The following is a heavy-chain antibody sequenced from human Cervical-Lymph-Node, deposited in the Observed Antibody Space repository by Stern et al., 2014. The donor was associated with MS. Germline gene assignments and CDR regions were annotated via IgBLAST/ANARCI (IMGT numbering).Heavy chain of an antibody. J-gene: IGHJ6*02. CDR2: INPSGGSP. Sequence: VQLVQSGADVKKPGASVKVSCKASGNTFTTYYLHWVRQAPGQGLEWVGGINPSGGSPTYAQKFQGSVTMTRDTSTSTVYMELSGLRSEDTAVYYCARDRGVTSYYYYGMDVWGQGTTVIVSS. CDR1: GNTFTTYY. CDR3: ARDRGVTSYYYYGMDV. D-gene: IGHD1-26*01. V-gene: IGHV1-46*01.